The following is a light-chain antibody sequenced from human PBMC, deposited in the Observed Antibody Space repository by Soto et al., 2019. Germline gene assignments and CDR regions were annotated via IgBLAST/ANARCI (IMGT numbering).Light chain of an antibody. CDR3: CSYAGSSLYV. CDR2: EVS. Sequence: QSALTQPASVSGSPGQSITISCTGTSSDVGSYNLVSWYQQHPGKAPKLMIYEVSKRPSGVSNRFSGSKSGNTASLTISGLQAEDEADYYCCSYAGSSLYVFGGGTKLTVL. V-gene: IGLV2-23*02. CDR1: SSDVGSYNL. J-gene: IGLJ2*01.